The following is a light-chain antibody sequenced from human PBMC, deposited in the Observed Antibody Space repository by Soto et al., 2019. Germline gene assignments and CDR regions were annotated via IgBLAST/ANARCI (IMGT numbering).Light chain of an antibody. CDR3: SSYTSISTVV. J-gene: IGLJ2*01. CDR1: SSDVGSYNR. V-gene: IGLV2-18*02. CDR2: EVT. Sequence: QSALTQPPSVSGSPGQSVTISCTGTSSDVGSYNRVSWYQQFPGTAPKLMIFEVTHRPSGVPDRFSGSKSGNTASLTISGLLAEDEADYYCSSYTSISTVVFGGGTKLTVL.